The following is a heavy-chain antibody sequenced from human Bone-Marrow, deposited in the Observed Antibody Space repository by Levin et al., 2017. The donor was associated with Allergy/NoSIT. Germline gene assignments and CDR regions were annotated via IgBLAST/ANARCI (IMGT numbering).Heavy chain of an antibody. CDR2: IYTSGDT. CDR3: ARDSGFSSILDS. J-gene: IGHJ4*02. D-gene: IGHD6-13*01. V-gene: IGHV4-61*02. Sequence: SETLSLTCTVSGASISGGSYYWTWIRQPAGKGLEWIGRIYTSGDTNYSPSLKSRVSISFDRSNNHSSLKVTSVTAADTAMYYCARDSGFSSILDSWGQGTLVTVSS. CDR1: GASISGGSYY.